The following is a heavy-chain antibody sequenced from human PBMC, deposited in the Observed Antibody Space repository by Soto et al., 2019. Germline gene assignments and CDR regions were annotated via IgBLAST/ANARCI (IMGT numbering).Heavy chain of an antibody. V-gene: IGHV3-23*01. D-gene: IGHD3-10*01. CDR1: GFTFSSYA. J-gene: IGHJ6*01. CDR3: ARGDXGGSGSPASYYYSGLDV. Sequence: GESLRLSCAASGFTFSSYAMSWVRQAPGKGLEWVSSVSAGGDMTYYSDSVKGRFTISRDNSNNALFLQMNSLRIEDTALYYCARGDXGGSGSPASYYYSGLDVWGQGATVTVSS. CDR2: VSAGGDMT.